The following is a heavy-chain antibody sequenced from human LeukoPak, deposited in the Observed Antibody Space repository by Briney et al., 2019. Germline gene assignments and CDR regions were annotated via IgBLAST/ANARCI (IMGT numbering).Heavy chain of an antibody. D-gene: IGHD3-22*01. CDR3: ARSHYYYDSSGYYENDAFDI. J-gene: IGHJ3*02. CDR2: ISDSNTYI. Sequence: GGSLRLSCAASGFTFSRYCMNWVRQAPGKGLEWVSSISDSNTYIDYADSVKGRFTISRDNAKNSLYLQMNSLRADDTAVYFCARSHYYYDSSGYYENDAFDIWGQGTMVTVSS. V-gene: IGHV3-21*01. CDR1: GFTFSRYC.